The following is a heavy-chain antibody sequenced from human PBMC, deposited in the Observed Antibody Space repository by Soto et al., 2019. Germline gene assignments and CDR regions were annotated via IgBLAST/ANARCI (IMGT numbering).Heavy chain of an antibody. D-gene: IGHD3-16*02. V-gene: IGHV2-70*11. J-gene: IGHJ5*02. CDR3: ARETYDSIWGSYRSGRGSWFDP. Sequence: GSGPTLVNPTQTLTLTCTLSGFSLSTGKMCVSWIRQPPGKTLEWLARVVWDDNKYYSTSLKTRLTISKDTSKNQVVLTMTNMDPVDTATYYCARETYDSIWGSYRSGRGSWFDPWGQGTLVTVSS. CDR1: GFSLSTGKMC. CDR2: VVWDDNK.